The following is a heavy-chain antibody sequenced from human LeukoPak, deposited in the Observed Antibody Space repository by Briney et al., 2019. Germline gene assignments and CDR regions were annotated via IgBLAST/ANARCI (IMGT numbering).Heavy chain of an antibody. V-gene: IGHV4-59*13. J-gene: IGHJ4*02. CDR2: IYYSGST. CDR1: VDSIRIYY. D-gene: IGHD3-9*01. Sequence: SETLSLTCSVSVDSIRIYYGLWIRDPPGKGLEWIGYIYYSGSTNYNPSLKSRVTISVDPSKNQFSLKLSSVTAAETAVYYCARVDDILTGYYYFDYWGQGTLVTVSS. CDR3: ARVDDILTGYYYFDY.